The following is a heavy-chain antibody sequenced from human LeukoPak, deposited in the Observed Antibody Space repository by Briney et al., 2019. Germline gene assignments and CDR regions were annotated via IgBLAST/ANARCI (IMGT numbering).Heavy chain of an antibody. D-gene: IGHD2-2*01. V-gene: IGHV4-59*01. CDR3: ARYATSSGYFDY. CDR1: SGSINNYY. J-gene: IGHJ4*02. Sequence: SETLSLTCTVSSGSINNYYWSWIRQTPGKGLEWIGYILSSGSTNYNPSVKSRVIISVDTSKNQFSLKLSSVTAADTAVYYCARYATSSGYFDYWGQGTLVTVSP. CDR2: ILSSGST.